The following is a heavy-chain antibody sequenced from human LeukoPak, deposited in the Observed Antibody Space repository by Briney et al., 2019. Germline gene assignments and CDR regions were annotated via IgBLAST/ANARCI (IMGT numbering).Heavy chain of an antibody. CDR1: GFTFSSYG. CDR2: ISYDGSNK. V-gene: IGHV3-30*18. J-gene: IGHJ6*02. Sequence: GRSLRLSCAASGFTFSSYGMHWVRQAPGKGLEWVAVISYDGSNKYYADSVKGRFTISRDNSKNTLYLQMNSLRAEDTAVYYCAKAVVPAAMDVWGQGTTVTVSS. D-gene: IGHD2-2*01. CDR3: AKAVVPAAMDV.